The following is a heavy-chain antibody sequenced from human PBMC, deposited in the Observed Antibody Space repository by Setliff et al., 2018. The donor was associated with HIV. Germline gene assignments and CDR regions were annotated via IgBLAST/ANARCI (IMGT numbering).Heavy chain of an antibody. CDR2: INAGNGNT. D-gene: IGHD3-10*01. J-gene: IGHJ5*02. CDR3: ATDPTSRAYGSGSFGWLDP. V-gene: IGHV1-3*01. Sequence: ASVKVSCKASGYTFTSYVVYWVRQAPGQRLEWMGWINAGNGNTKYSQKFQGRVTITRDTSAKIAYMELSSLTSEDTAVYYCATDPTSRAYGSGSFGWLDPWGQGTLVTVSS. CDR1: GYTFTSYV.